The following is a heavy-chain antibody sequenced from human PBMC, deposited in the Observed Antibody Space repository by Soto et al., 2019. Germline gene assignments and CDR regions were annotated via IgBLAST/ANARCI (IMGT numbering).Heavy chain of an antibody. J-gene: IGHJ5*02. Sequence: SETLSLTCTVSGGSISSYYWSWIRQPPGKGLEWIGYIYYSGSTNYNPSLKSRVTISVDTSKNQFSLKLSSVTAADTAVYYCARHYGDYPGGRFDAWGQGTLVTVSS. CDR3: ARHYGDYPGGRFDA. D-gene: IGHD4-17*01. CDR2: IYYSGST. CDR1: GGSISSYY. V-gene: IGHV4-59*01.